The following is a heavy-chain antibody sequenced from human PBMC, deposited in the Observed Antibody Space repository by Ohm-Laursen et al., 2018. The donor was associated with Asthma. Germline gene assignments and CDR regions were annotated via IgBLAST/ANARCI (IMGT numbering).Heavy chain of an antibody. Sequence: SLRLSCAASGFTSGITFSDYWFHWLRQAPGKGLVWVSRINHYGSGTDYADSVKGRFTISRDNSKNTLYLQMNSLRAEDTAVYYCAKDQEVDTAMVRENAFDIWGQGTMVTVSS. V-gene: IGHV3-74*01. CDR3: AKDQEVDTAMVRENAFDI. J-gene: IGHJ3*02. CDR1: GFTSGITFSDYW. D-gene: IGHD5-18*01. CDR2: INHYGSGT.